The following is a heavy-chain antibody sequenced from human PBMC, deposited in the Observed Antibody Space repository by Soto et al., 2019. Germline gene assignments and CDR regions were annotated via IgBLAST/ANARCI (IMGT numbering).Heavy chain of an antibody. V-gene: IGHV4-30-2*01. D-gene: IGHD2-8*02. CDR3: TKASRAYEPTGLFFDS. Sequence: PSETLSLTCAVSGGSISSGGYSWSWIRQPPGKGLEWIGYIYHSGSTYYNPSLKSRVTISVDRSKNQFSLKLSSVTAADSAMYYCTKASRAYEPTGLFFDSWGQGTLVTVSS. J-gene: IGHJ4*02. CDR1: GGSISSGGYS. CDR2: IYHSGST.